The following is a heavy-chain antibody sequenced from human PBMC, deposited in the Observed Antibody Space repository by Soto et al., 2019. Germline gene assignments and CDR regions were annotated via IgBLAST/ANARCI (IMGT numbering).Heavy chain of an antibody. J-gene: IGHJ6*02. CDR3: ARDLMAASFIGGGMDV. CDR2: ISSSSSYI. V-gene: IGHV3-21*01. D-gene: IGHD2-8*01. Sequence: GGSLRLSCAASGFTFSSYSMNWVRQAPGKGLEWVSSISSSSSYIYYADSVKGRFTISRDNAKNSLYLQMNSLRAEDTAVYYCARDLMAASFIGGGMDVWGQGTTVTVSS. CDR1: GFTFSSYS.